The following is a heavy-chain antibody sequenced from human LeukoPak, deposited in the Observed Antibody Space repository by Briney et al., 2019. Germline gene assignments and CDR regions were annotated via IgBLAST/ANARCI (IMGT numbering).Heavy chain of an antibody. J-gene: IGHJ4*02. V-gene: IGHV4-59*01. Sequence: PSETLSLTCTVSGGSISSYYWSWIRQPPGKGLEWIGYIYYSGSTNYNPSLKSRVTISVDTSKNQFSLKLSSVTAADTAVYYCARGDGAVAGIYWGQGTLVTVSS. CDR1: GGSISSYY. D-gene: IGHD6-19*01. CDR3: ARGDGAVAGIY. CDR2: IYYSGST.